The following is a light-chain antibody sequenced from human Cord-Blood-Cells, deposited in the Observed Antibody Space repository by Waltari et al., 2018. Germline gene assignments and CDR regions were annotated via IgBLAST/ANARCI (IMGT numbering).Light chain of an antibody. CDR2: EVS. J-gene: IGLJ2*01. Sequence: SALTQPPSASGSPGQSVTISCTATSIDVGGYNYVSWYQQHPGKAPKLMIYEVSKRPSGVPDRFSGSKSGNTASLTVSGLQAEDEADYYCSSYAGSNNLVFGGGTKLTVL. CDR1: SIDVGGYNY. CDR3: SSYAGSNNLV. V-gene: IGLV2-8*01.